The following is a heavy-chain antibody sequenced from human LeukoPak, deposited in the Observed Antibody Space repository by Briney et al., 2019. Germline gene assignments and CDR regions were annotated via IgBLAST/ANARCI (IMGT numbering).Heavy chain of an antibody. Sequence: PGGSLRLSCAASGFSFSMYSMSWIRQAPGKGLEWVSVISDNGAVTFYGDSVKGRFTISRDNSKNTLYLQMNSLRAEDTAVYYCARVKRYSGSYSQYYYYYYYMDVWGKGTTVTVSS. CDR3: ARVKRYSGSYSQYYYYYYYMDV. CDR2: ISDNGAVT. CDR1: GFSFSMYS. V-gene: IGHV3-23*01. D-gene: IGHD1-26*01. J-gene: IGHJ6*03.